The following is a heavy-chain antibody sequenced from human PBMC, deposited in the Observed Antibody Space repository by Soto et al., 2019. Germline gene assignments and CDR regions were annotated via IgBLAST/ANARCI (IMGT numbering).Heavy chain of an antibody. CDR1: GYTFTGYY. D-gene: IGHD3-3*01. CDR2: INPNSGGT. J-gene: IGHJ6*02. V-gene: IGHV1-2*04. Sequence: ASVKFSCKASGYTFTGYYMHWVRQAPGQGLEWMGWINPNSGGTNYAQKCQGWVTMTRDTSISTAYMELSRLRSDDTAVYYCAREGSGITIFGVVPPLPYYYYGMDVWGQGTTVTVSS. CDR3: AREGSGITIFGVVPPLPYYYYGMDV.